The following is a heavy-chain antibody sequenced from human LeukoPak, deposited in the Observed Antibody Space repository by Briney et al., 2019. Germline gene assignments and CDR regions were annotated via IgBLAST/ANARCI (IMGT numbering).Heavy chain of an antibody. CDR2: ISWSSGII. CDR1: GFTFDDHG. D-gene: IGHD3-3*01. V-gene: IGHV3-9*01. Sequence: GGSPRLSCAASGFTFDDHGMHWVRQAPGKGLEWVSGISWSSGIIGYADSVKGRFTISRDNAKNSLYLQMDSLRAEDTALYYCAKDTGRPTDAITMEDNAFDIWGQGTMVTVSS. J-gene: IGHJ3*02. CDR3: AKDTGRPTDAITMEDNAFDI.